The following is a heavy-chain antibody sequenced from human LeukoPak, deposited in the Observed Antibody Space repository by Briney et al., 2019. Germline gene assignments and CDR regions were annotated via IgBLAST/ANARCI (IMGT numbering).Heavy chain of an antibody. J-gene: IGHJ4*02. CDR2: ISSSSSAI. CDR1: GFTFSSYS. Sequence: HPGGSLRLSCAASGFTFSSYSMNWVRQAPGKGLEWISYISSSSSAIYYADSVKGRFTISRDNAKNSLYLQMNSLRDEDTAVYYCVRDRFYSFDYWGQGTLVTVSS. CDR3: VRDRFYSFDY. V-gene: IGHV3-48*02.